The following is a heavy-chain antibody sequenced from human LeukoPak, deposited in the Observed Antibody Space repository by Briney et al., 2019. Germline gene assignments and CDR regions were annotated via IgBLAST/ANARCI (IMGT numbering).Heavy chain of an antibody. Sequence: ASVKVSCKVSGYTLTELSMHWVRQAPGKGLEWMGGFDPEDGETIYAQKFQGRVTMTEDTSTDTVYMELSSLTSEDTAVYYCAATVDYCSGGSCNNHYYGMDVWGQGTTVTVSS. CDR2: FDPEDGET. CDR1: GYTLTELS. J-gene: IGHJ6*02. V-gene: IGHV1-24*01. CDR3: AATVDYCSGGSCNNHYYGMDV. D-gene: IGHD2-15*01.